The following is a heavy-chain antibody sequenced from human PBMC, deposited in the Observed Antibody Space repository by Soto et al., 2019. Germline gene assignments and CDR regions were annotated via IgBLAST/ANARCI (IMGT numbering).Heavy chain of an antibody. CDR3: TRCTSTSRYSCVGMDV. V-gene: IGHV3-49*03. J-gene: IGHJ6*02. CDR1: GFTFGDYA. CDR2: IRSKAYGETK. Sequence: GSLRLSCTGSGFTFGDYAISWSRQAPGKGLEWVGVIRSKAYGETKDYAASVKGRFTILRDDSKSIAYLQMNSLQSEDTGVYYCTRCTSTSRYSCVGMDVWGHGTTVTVSS. D-gene: IGHD6-13*01.